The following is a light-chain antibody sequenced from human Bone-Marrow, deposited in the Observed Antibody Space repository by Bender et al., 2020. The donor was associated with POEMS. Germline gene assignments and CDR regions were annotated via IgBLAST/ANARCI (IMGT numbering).Light chain of an antibody. CDR3: YSTDRSGKYRV. CDR1: ALPKQY. V-gene: IGLV3-10*01. Sequence: SYELTQPPSVSVSPGQTARITCSGDALPKQYAYWYQQKPGQAPVLVMYEDNKRPSGIPERFSASSSGTMATLTISGAHVEDEGDYYCYSTDRSGKYRVFGGGTKLTVL. J-gene: IGLJ2*01. CDR2: EDN.